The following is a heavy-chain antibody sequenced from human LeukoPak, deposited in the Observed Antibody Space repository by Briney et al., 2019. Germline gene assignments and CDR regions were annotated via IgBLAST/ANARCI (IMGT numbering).Heavy chain of an antibody. Sequence: GGSPRLSCAASGFTFSSYAMSWVRQAPGKGLEWVSAISGSGGSTYYADSVKGRFTISRDNSKNTLYLQMNSLRAEDTAVYYCAKGGQQRRGGDYWGQGTLVTVSS. V-gene: IGHV3-23*01. CDR2: ISGSGGST. CDR3: AKGGQQRRGGDY. D-gene: IGHD6-13*01. J-gene: IGHJ4*02. CDR1: GFTFSSYA.